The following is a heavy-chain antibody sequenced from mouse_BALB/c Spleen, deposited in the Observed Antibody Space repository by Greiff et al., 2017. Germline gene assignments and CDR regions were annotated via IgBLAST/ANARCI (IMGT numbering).Heavy chain of an antibody. CDR2: INPSNGGT. CDR1: GYTFTSYY. CDR3: TKGWGNFYAMDY. V-gene: IGHV1S81*02. J-gene: IGHJ4*01. Sequence: QVQLQQSGAELVKPGASVKLSCKASGYTFTSYYMYWVKQRPGQGLEWIGEINPSNGGTNFNEKFKSKATLTVDKSSSTAYMQLSSLTSEDSAVYYCTKGWGNFYAMDYWGQGTSVTVPS. D-gene: IGHD2-1*01.